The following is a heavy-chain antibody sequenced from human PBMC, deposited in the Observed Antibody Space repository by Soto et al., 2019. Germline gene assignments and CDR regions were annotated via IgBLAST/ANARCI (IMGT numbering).Heavy chain of an antibody. CDR1: GGSISSGDYY. CDR2: IYYSGST. CDR3: ARSEIVLMVYAPAWFDP. J-gene: IGHJ5*02. Sequence: PSETLSLTCTVSGGSISSGDYYWSWIRQPPGKGLEWIGYIYYSGSTYYNPSLKSRVTISVDTSKNQFSLKLSSVTAADTAVYYCARSEIVLMVYAPAWFDPWGQGTPVTVSS. D-gene: IGHD2-8*01. V-gene: IGHV4-30-4*01.